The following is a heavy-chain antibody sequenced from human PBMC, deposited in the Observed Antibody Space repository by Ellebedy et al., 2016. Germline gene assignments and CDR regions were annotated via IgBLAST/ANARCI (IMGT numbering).Heavy chain of an antibody. Sequence: SETLSLXXAVSDASISSFYWSWIRQPPGKGLEWIGYIYYSGNTNYNPSLKSRVTISVDTSKNQFSLKLTSVTAADTAVYYCARILGFCSSSSCYPRFDPWGQGTLVTVSS. CDR3: ARILGFCSSSSCYPRFDP. J-gene: IGHJ5*02. V-gene: IGHV4-59*01. CDR2: IYYSGNT. CDR1: DASISSFY. D-gene: IGHD2-2*01.